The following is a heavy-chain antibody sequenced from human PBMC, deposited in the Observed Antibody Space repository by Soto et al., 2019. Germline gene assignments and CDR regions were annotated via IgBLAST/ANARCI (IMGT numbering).Heavy chain of an antibody. Sequence: QVQLVESGGCVVQPGRSLRLSCAASGFTFSSYAMHWVRQAPGMGLECVAVISYDGSNKYYEDSVKGRFTISRNNSKNTLNVQMTSLRAEDTSVYYGARPYSSSWDALDIWGQGTMVTVSS. V-gene: IGHV3-30-3*01. CDR3: ARPYSSSWDALDI. J-gene: IGHJ3*02. CDR2: ISYDGSNK. D-gene: IGHD6-13*01. CDR1: GFTFSSYA.